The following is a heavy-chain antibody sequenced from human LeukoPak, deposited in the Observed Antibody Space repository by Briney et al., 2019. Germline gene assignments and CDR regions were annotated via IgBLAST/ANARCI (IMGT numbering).Heavy chain of an antibody. CDR1: GFTFDDYA. J-gene: IGHJ4*02. Sequence: RSLRLSCAASGFTFDDYAMHWVRQAPGKGLEWVSGISWNSGSIGYADSVKGRFTISRDNAKNSLYLQMNSLRAEDTALCYCAKDIGAHGGTELPEGTYFDYWGQGTLVTVSS. D-gene: IGHD4-23*01. CDR3: AKDIGAHGGTELPEGTYFDY. CDR2: ISWNSGSI. V-gene: IGHV3-9*01.